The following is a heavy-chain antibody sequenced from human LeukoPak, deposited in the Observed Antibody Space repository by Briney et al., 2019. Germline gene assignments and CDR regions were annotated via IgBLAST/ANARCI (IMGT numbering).Heavy chain of an antibody. Sequence: ASVKVSCKASGYTFTGYYMHWVRQAPGQGLEWMGWINPNSGGTNYAEKFQGRVTMTRDTSISTAYMELNRLRSDDTAIYYCASITLIRGVTSIRNPWGQGTLVTVSS. J-gene: IGHJ5*02. CDR2: INPNSGGT. D-gene: IGHD3-10*01. V-gene: IGHV1-2*02. CDR1: GYTFTGYY. CDR3: ASITLIRGVTSIRNP.